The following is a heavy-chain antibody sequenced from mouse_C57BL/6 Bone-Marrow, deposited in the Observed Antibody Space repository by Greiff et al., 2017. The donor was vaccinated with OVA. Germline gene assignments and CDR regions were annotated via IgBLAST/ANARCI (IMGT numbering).Heavy chain of an antibody. V-gene: IGHV5-16*01. Sequence: EVKLMESEGGLVQPGSSMKLSCTASGFTFSDYYMAWVRQVPEKGLEWVANINYDGSSTYYLDSLKSRFIISRDNAKNILYLQMSSLKSEDTATYCCARWIYGSSYVGYCDVWGTGTTVTVSS. CDR1: GFTFSDYY. J-gene: IGHJ1*03. D-gene: IGHD1-1*01. CDR3: ARWIYGSSYVGYCDV. CDR2: INYDGSST.